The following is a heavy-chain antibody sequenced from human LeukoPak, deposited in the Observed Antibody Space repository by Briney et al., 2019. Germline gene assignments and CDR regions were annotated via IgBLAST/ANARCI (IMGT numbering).Heavy chain of an antibody. D-gene: IGHD2-15*01. CDR2: ISSSGGNT. Sequence: PGGSLRLSCAASGFTFNTYAMHWVRQAPGKGLEFVSSISSSGGNTYYASSVKDRFTISRDDSKNTLYLQMGSLRPEDMAVYYCARASGRGLYYFDYWGQGTLVTVSS. V-gene: IGHV3-64*01. CDR3: ARASGRGLYYFDY. J-gene: IGHJ4*02. CDR1: GFTFNTYA.